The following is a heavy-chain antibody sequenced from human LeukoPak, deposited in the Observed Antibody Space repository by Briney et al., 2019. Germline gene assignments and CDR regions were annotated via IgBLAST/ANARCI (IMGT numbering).Heavy chain of an antibody. J-gene: IGHJ4*02. CDR2: ISSSSSYI. D-gene: IGHD5-24*01. CDR1: GFTFSSYS. Sequence: GGSLRLSCAASGFTFSSYSMNWVRQAPGKGLEWVSSISSSSSYIYYADSVKGRFTISRDNAKDSLYLQMNSLRAEDTAVYYCARGRDGYNNYWGQGTLVTVSS. CDR3: ARGRDGYNNY. V-gene: IGHV3-21*01.